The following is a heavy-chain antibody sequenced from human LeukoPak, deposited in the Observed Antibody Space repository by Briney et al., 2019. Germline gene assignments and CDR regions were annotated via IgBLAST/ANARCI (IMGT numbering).Heavy chain of an antibody. CDR1: GFTFTTHA. Sequence: PPGGSLRLSCAASGFTFTTHAMSWVRQAPGEGLEWVSTISGSGDSTYYADSVKGRFTISRDNSKDTLYLQMSSVRVDDTVVYYCARDRGRYYDSRGFYWGSYFDSWGQGILVTVST. CDR2: ISGSGDST. V-gene: IGHV3-23*01. J-gene: IGHJ4*02. CDR3: ARDRGRYYDSRGFYWGSYFDS. D-gene: IGHD3-22*01.